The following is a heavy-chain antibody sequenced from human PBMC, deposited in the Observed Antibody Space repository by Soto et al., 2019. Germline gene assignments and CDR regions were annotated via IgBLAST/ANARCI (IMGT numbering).Heavy chain of an antibody. CDR3: AHRGGGIVDWYFDI. J-gene: IGHJ2*01. Sequence: QITLNESGPTLVKPTQTITLTCTFSGFSLGTYGVGVGWIRQPPGKALEWLALIYWDDDKSYSPSLKSRLTITKDTSKTQVFLTLTNIDPVDPATYYFAHRGGGIVDWYFDIWGRGTPVIVSS. D-gene: IGHD2-15*01. V-gene: IGHV2-5*02. CDR1: GFSLGTYGVG. CDR2: IYWDDDK.